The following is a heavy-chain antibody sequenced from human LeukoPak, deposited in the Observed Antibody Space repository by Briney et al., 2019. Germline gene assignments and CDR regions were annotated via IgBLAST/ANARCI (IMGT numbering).Heavy chain of an antibody. CDR3: ARGDSSGWYDY. J-gene: IGHJ4*02. V-gene: IGHV4-34*01. Sequence: SETLSLTCAVCGGSFSGYHWSWIRQPPGKGLEWIGEINHSGSTNYNPSLKSRVTISVDTSKNQFSLKLSSVTAADTAVYYCARGDSSGWYDYWGQGTLVTVSS. CDR2: INHSGST. CDR1: GGSFSGYH. D-gene: IGHD6-19*01.